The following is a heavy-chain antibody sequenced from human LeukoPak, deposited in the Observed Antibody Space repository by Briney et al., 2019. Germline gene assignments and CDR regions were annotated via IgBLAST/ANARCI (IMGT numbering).Heavy chain of an antibody. J-gene: IGHJ6*03. CDR3: ARAIAARAPYYYYYYYMDV. Sequence: GGSLRLSCAASGFTFSDYYMSWIRQAPGKGLEWVSYVSSSGSTIYYADPVKGRFTISGDNAKNSLYLQMNSLRAEDTAVYYCARAIAARAPYYYYYYYMDVWGKGTTVTVSS. CDR2: VSSSGSTI. D-gene: IGHD6-6*01. V-gene: IGHV3-11*04. CDR1: GFTFSDYY.